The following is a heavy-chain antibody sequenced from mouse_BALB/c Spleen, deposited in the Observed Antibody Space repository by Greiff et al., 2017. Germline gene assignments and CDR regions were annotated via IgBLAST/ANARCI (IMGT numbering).Heavy chain of an antibody. CDR2: IYPSDSYT. J-gene: IGHJ3*01. Sequence: QVQLQQPGAELVRPGASVKLSCKASGYTFTSYWINWVKQRPGQGLEWIGNIYPSDSYTNYNQKFKDKATLTVDKSSSTAYMQLSSPTSEDSAVYYCTRGLLRGAWFAYWGQGTLVTVSA. D-gene: IGHD1-1*01. CDR3: TRGLLRGAWFAY. V-gene: IGHV1-69*02. CDR1: GYTFTSYW.